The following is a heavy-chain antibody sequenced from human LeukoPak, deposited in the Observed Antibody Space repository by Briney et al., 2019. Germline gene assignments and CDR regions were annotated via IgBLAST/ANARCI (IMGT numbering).Heavy chain of an antibody. CDR2: ISGSGGST. V-gene: IGHV3-23*01. Sequence: GGSLRLSCAASGFTFSSYAMSWVRQAPGKGLEWVSAISGSGGSTYYADSVKGRFTISRDNSKNTLYLQMNSLRAEDTAVYYCAKGYCSSTSCYTGYYYYYVDVWGKGTTVTVSS. D-gene: IGHD2-2*02. CDR1: GFTFSSYA. J-gene: IGHJ6*03. CDR3: AKGYCSSTSCYTGYYYYYVDV.